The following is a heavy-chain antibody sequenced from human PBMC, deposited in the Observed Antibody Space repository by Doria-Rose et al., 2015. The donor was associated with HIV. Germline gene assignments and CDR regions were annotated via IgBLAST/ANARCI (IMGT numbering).Heavy chain of an antibody. V-gene: IGHV2-26*01. D-gene: IGHD6-13*01. Sequence: QVTLKESGPVLVKPTETLALTCTVSGVSLSSPGMGVSWIRQPPAKALEWLANTLSDDERSYTTSLKSRLTISRGTSKSQVVLTMTDMDPVDTATYYCARIKSSRWYHKYYFDFWGQGTLVIVSA. CDR1: GVSLSSPGMG. J-gene: IGHJ4*02. CDR2: TLSDDER. CDR3: ARIKSSRWYHKYYFDF.